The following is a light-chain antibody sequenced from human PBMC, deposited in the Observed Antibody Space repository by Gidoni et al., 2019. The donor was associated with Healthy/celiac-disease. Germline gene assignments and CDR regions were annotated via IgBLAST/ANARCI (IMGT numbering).Light chain of an antibody. CDR3: SSYTSSSTLGRV. CDR1: SSDVGGYNY. J-gene: IGLJ3*02. V-gene: IGLV2-14*01. Sequence: QSALTQPASVSGSPGQSITISCTGTSSDVGGYNYVSWYQQHPGKAPKLMIYEVSNRPSGVSNRFSGSKSGNTASLTISGLQAEDEADYYCSSYTSSSTLGRVFRGGTKLTVL. CDR2: EVS.